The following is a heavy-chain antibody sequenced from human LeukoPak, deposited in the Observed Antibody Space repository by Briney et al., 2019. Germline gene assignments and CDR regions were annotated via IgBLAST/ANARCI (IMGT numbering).Heavy chain of an antibody. V-gene: IGHV3-74*01. CDR2: INSDGSST. CDR1: GYTFSSYW. D-gene: IGHD2-15*01. Sequence: GWSLRLSCAASGYTFSSYWMYWVHQAPGKGLVWVSRINSDGSSTSYADSVKGRFTISRDNAKNTLYLQINSLRAEDTAVYYCARSGVVVAATKLYYYYYYMDVWGKGTTVTVSS. J-gene: IGHJ6*03. CDR3: ARSGVVVAATKLYYYYYYMDV.